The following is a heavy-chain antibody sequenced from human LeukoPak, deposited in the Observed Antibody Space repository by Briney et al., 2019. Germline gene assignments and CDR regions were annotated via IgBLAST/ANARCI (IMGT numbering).Heavy chain of an antibody. J-gene: IGHJ6*03. CDR3: ARDAVPWEWLASKIYYYMDV. CDR2: IIPIFGTA. V-gene: IGHV1-69*13. D-gene: IGHD6-19*01. CDR1: GGTFSSYA. Sequence: ASVKVSCKASGGTFSSYAISWVRQAPGQGLEWMGGIIPIFGTANYAQKFQGRVTITADESTSTAYMELSSLRSEDTAVYYCARDAVPWEWLASKIYYYMDVWGKGTTVTVSS.